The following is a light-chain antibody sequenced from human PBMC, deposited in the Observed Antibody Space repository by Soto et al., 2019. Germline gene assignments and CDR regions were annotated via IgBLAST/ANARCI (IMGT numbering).Light chain of an antibody. J-gene: IGKJ3*01. V-gene: IGKV3-11*01. CDR1: QSVGSY. CDR3: QQYGDSPAT. Sequence: EIVLTQSPVTLSLSPGERATLSCMASQSVGSYLAWYQQKPGQAPRLLIYDASNRTTGIPARFTGSGSETDFTLTISSLEAEDFAVYYCQQYGDSPATFGPGTKVDIK. CDR2: DAS.